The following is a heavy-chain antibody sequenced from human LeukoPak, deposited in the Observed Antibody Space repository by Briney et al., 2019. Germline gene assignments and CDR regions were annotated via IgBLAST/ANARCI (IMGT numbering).Heavy chain of an antibody. Sequence: PGGSLRLSCAASGFTFSSYWMSWVRQAPVKGLEWVANIKQDGSEKYYVDSVKGRFTISRDNAKNSLYLQMNSLRAEDTAVYYCARDRRTGTGVDLDYWGQGTLVTVSS. D-gene: IGHD7-27*01. V-gene: IGHV3-7*01. CDR3: ARDRRTGTGVDLDY. CDR2: IKQDGSEK. CDR1: GFTFSSYW. J-gene: IGHJ4*02.